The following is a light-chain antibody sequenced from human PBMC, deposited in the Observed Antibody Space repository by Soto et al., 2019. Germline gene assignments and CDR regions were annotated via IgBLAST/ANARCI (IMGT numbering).Light chain of an antibody. CDR3: QQYNSYPVT. J-gene: IGKJ5*01. Sequence: DIQMTQSPSTLSASGGDRVTITCRASQSSSSWLAWYQQKPGKAPKILIYKASSLESGVPSRFSGSGSGTEFTITNSSLQPDDFATYYCQQYNSYPVTFGQGTRLEIK. CDR2: KAS. V-gene: IGKV1-5*03. CDR1: QSSSSW.